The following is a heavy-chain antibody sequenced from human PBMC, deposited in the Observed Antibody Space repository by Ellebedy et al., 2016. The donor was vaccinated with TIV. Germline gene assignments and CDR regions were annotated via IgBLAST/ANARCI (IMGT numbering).Heavy chain of an antibody. CDR1: GYSFTSHW. Sequence: GESLKISXKGSGYSFTSHWIGWVRQMPRKGLEWMAIIYPGDSDTKYSPSSQGQVTISVDKSISTAYLQWNSLKASDTAMYYCARQGSCSGGSCSRYFQHWGQGTLVTVSS. D-gene: IGHD2-15*01. J-gene: IGHJ1*01. V-gene: IGHV5-51*01. CDR2: IYPGDSDT. CDR3: ARQGSCSGGSCSRYFQH.